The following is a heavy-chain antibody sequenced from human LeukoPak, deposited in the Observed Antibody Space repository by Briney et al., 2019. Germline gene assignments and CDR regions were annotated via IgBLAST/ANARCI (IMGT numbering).Heavy chain of an antibody. CDR2: ITGSDT. J-gene: IGHJ3*02. V-gene: IGHV3-23*01. Sequence: GGSLRLSCAASGFTFSSYGMGWVRQAPGKGLEWVSAITGSDTYYADSVRGRFAISRDNSKNTLYLQMNSLRAEDTAVYYCAKPPWDGSHYVGAFDIWGQGTMVTVSS. D-gene: IGHD1-26*01. CDR3: AKPPWDGSHYVGAFDI. CDR1: GFTFSSYG.